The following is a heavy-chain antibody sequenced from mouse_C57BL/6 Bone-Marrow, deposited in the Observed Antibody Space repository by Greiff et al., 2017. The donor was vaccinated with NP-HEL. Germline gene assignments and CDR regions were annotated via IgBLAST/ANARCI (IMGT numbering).Heavy chain of an antibody. D-gene: IGHD2-1*01. V-gene: IGHV10-1*01. Sequence: EVQLVESGGGLVQPKGSLKLSCAASGFSFNTYAMNWVRQAPGKGLEWVARIRSKGNNYATYYADSVKDRFTISRDDSESMLYLQMNNLKTEDTAMYYCVRHYGNYVDYYYAMDYWGQGTSVTVSS. CDR3: VRHYGNYVDYYYAMDY. CDR1: GFSFNTYA. CDR2: IRSKGNNYAT. J-gene: IGHJ4*01.